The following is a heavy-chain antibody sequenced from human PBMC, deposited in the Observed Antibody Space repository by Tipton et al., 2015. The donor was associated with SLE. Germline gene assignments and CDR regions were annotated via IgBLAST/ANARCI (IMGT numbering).Heavy chain of an antibody. J-gene: IGHJ4*02. CDR1: GFTFSSYA. CDR3: ARALGGQLVRYSFDY. D-gene: IGHD6-13*01. V-gene: IGHV3-30-3*01. Sequence: RSLRLSCAASGFTFSSYAMHWVRQAPGKGLEWVAVISYDGSNKYYADSVKGRFTISRDNSKNTLYLQMNSLRAEDTAVYYCARALGGQLVRYSFDYWGQGTLVTVSS. CDR2: ISYDGSNK.